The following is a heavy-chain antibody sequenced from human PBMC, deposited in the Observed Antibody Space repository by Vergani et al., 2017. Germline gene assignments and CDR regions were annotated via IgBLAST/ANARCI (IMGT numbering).Heavy chain of an antibody. CDR2: IYYSGCT. CDR1: GGSISSGHYY. J-gene: IGHJ3*02. V-gene: IGHV4-30-4*01. CDR3: ARETCSSTSYLYLGVAFDI. D-gene: IGHD2-2*01. Sequence: QVQLQESGPGLVKPSQTLSLTCTVSGGSISSGHYYWSWIRRPPGKGLEWIGHIYYSGCTYYKSSLKSRVTISVDTSNNQFSLKLSSVTAADTAVYYCARETCSSTSYLYLGVAFDIWGQGTTVTVSS.